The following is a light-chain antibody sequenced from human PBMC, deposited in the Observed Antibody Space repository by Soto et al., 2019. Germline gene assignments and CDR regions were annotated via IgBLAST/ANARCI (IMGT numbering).Light chain of an antibody. V-gene: IGKV1-9*01. CDR2: VAS. CDR3: QQLNSYRLT. J-gene: IGKJ4*01. CDR1: QSISHW. Sequence: IQLTQYPSTLPASVGARVTLTCRASQSISHWLAWYPQTPGTAPKIMIYVASTLQSGVPSRFSGSGYGTDFSLSINSLQPEDVATYYCQQLNSYRLTFGGGTKVDIK.